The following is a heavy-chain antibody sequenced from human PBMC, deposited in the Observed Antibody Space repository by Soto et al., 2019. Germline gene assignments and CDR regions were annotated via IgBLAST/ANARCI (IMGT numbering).Heavy chain of an antibody. CDR2: ISYDGSNK. CDR3: ARDFDGDSNYYYGMDV. Sequence: GGSMRLSCAASGFTFSSYAMHWVRQAPGKGLEWVAVISYDGSNKYYADSVKGRFTISRDNSKNTLYLQMNSLRGEDTAVYYCARDFDGDSNYYYGMDVWGQGTTVTVSS. CDR1: GFTFSSYA. D-gene: IGHD4-17*01. V-gene: IGHV3-30-3*01. J-gene: IGHJ6*02.